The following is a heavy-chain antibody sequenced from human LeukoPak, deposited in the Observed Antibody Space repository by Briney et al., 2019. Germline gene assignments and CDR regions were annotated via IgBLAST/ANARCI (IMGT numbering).Heavy chain of an antibody. V-gene: IGHV4-59*08. CDR1: GGSISLYY. CDR3: ARHRGYGFDY. J-gene: IGHJ4*02. D-gene: IGHD3-22*01. CDR2: SYYSGCT. Sequence: PSETLSLTCAVSGGSISLYYVSCVRQPPGTGLEWMGYSYYSGCTNYTPSLKTRGTISVVPSKNHFSLKLSSVTAADTAVYYCARHRGYGFDYWGQGTLVTVSS.